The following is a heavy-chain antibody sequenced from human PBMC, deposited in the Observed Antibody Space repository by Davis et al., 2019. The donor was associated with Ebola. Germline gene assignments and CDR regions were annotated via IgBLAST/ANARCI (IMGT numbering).Heavy chain of an antibody. J-gene: IGHJ4*02. CDR3: ARMPINSGAYIDH. V-gene: IGHV3-11*04. CDR2: ISSSGSTI. Sequence: GGSLRLSCAASGFTFSDYYMSWIRQAPGKGLEWVSYISSSGSTIYYADSVKGRFTISRDNAKNSLYLQMNSLSAEDTAVYYCARMPINSGAYIDHWGQGTLVTVSS. D-gene: IGHD2-2*01. CDR1: GFTFSDYY.